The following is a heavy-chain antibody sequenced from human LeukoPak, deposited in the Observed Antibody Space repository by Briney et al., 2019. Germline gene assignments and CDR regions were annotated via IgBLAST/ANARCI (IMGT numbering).Heavy chain of an antibody. CDR2: ISGSGGST. V-gene: IGHV3-23*01. Sequence: HPGGSLRLSCAASGFTFSSYAMSWVRQAPGKGLEWVSAISGSGGSTYYADSVKGRFTISRDNAKNSLYLQMNSLRAEDTAVYYCARDSVGAAYFDYWGQGTLVTVSS. J-gene: IGHJ4*02. CDR3: ARDSVGAAYFDY. CDR1: GFTFSSYA. D-gene: IGHD1-26*01.